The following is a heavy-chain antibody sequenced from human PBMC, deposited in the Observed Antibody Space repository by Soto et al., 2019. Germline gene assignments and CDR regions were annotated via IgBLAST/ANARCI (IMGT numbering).Heavy chain of an antibody. J-gene: IGHJ6*04. CDR3: AREGLIPGAPNHDASPCWGMDV. Sequence: GASVKVSCKASGYTFTRYYMHWVRQAPGQGPEWMGVINPSGGRITYAQKFQGRVTMTWDTSTSTVYMQLSSLRSEDTALYYCAREGLIPGAPNHDASPCWGMDVGGKGTRVTFP. D-gene: IGHD2-2*01. CDR1: GYTFTRYY. V-gene: IGHV1-46*01. CDR2: INPSGGRI.